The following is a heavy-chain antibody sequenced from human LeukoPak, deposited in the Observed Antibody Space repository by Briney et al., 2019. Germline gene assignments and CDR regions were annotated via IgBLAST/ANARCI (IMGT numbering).Heavy chain of an antibody. J-gene: IGHJ6*02. V-gene: IGHV3-23*01. CDR3: ARVSGTIQIWPQPFGDGMAV. CDR2: ISGSGHKS. Sequence: GGSLRLSCAASGFTFSSSAMSWVRQVPGKGLECVSAISGSGHKSYYADSVEGRFTVSRDNSRNTLFMQMNSLRAEDTAVYYCARVSGTIQIWPQPFGDGMAVWGQGTTVTVSS. CDR1: GFTFSSSA. D-gene: IGHD5-18*01.